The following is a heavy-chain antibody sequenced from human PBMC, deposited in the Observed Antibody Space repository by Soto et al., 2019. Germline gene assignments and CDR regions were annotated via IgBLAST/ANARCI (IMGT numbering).Heavy chain of an antibody. CDR3: AKSNSSSWYYYYYMDV. V-gene: IGHV3-23*01. Sequence: GGSLRLSCAASGFTFSSYAMSWVRQAPGKGLEWVSAISGSGGSTYCADSVKGRFTISRDNSKNTLYLQMNSLRAEDTAVYYCAKSNSSSWYYYYYMDVWGKGTTVTVSS. J-gene: IGHJ6*03. CDR2: ISGSGGST. D-gene: IGHD6-13*01. CDR1: GFTFSSYA.